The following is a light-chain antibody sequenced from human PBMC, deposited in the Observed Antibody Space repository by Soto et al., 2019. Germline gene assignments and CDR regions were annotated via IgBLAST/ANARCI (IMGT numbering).Light chain of an antibody. V-gene: IGKV1-39*01. Sequence: IQMTQSPSSLSASVGDRVTITCRASQRITTYLNWYQQKPGEAPKLLISTSGMVQRGVPSRFSGSGSMTDFSPTITALRPEYFATYFCEQTYSIPYTFGQGTKLEIK. CDR3: EQTYSIPYT. CDR1: QRITTY. CDR2: TSG. J-gene: IGKJ2*01.